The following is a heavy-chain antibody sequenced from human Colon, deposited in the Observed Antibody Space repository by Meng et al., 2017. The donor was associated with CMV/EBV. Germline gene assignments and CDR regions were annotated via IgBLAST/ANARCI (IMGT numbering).Heavy chain of an antibody. Sequence: GESLKISCAASGFKFSTYGMHWVRPAPGKGLEWVAFISYDESNEYYADSGKGRFTISRDNSKNTLYLQMNSLRAEDTAVDFCANVLEWLSDWGQGTLVTVSS. V-gene: IGHV3-30*02. D-gene: IGHD3-3*01. CDR3: ANVLEWLSD. CDR2: ISYDESNE. J-gene: IGHJ4*02. CDR1: GFKFSTYG.